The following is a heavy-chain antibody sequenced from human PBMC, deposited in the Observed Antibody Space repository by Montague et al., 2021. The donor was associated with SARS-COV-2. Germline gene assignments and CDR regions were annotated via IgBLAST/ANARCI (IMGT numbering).Heavy chain of an antibody. Sequence: SETLSLTCTVSSGSISNYHWNWIRQPPGKGLEWIGYVYSSGSTNYNPSLEVRVTKSVDTSKNQFSLKLISVTAADTAVYYCARVRYSDGWTLDDWGQGTTVTVSS. CDR2: VYSSGST. D-gene: IGHD6-19*01. V-gene: IGHV4-59*13. J-gene: IGHJ4*02. CDR3: ARVRYSDGWTLDD. CDR1: SGSISNYH.